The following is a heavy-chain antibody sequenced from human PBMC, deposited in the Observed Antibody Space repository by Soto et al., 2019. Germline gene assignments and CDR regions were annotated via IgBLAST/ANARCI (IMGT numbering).Heavy chain of an antibody. V-gene: IGHV3-23*01. Sequence: GGSLRLSCAASGFTFSSYAMTWVRQAPGKGLEWVSSISGSGDYTYFADPVKGRFTISRDNSKDTLYLQMSSLRVEDTAIYYCAKDSRSHPQGWFDPWGQGTLVTVS. J-gene: IGHJ5*02. D-gene: IGHD2-15*01. CDR2: ISGSGDYT. CDR1: GFTFSSYA. CDR3: AKDSRSHPQGWFDP.